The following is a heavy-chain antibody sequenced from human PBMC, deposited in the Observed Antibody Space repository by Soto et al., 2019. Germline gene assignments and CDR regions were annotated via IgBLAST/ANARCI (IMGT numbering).Heavy chain of an antibody. J-gene: IGHJ4*02. V-gene: IGHV1-69*02. D-gene: IGHD2-8*01. CDR1: GGTFSSYT. Sequence: QVQLVQSGAEVKKPGSSVKVSCKASGGTFSSYTISWVRQAPGQGLEWMGRIIPILGIANYAQKFQGRVTITADKSTSTAYMELSSLRSEDTAVYYCAIMRVRGSDGVSYFDYWGQGTLVTVSS. CDR3: AIMRVRGSDGVSYFDY. CDR2: IIPILGIA.